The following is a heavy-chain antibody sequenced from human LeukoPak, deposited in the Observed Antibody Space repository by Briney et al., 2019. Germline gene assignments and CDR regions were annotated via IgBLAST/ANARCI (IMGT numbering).Heavy chain of an antibody. V-gene: IGHV3-30-3*01. Sequence: PGGSLRLSCAVSGFTFSTYWMSWVRQAPGKGLEWVAVISHDRVTTFYADSVKGRFTISRDKSKNIQYLQMNALRVDDTAVYYCAIDVIDGLPDYFNYWGQGTLVTVSS. CDR2: ISHDRVTT. D-gene: IGHD2-21*01. J-gene: IGHJ4*02. CDR3: AIDVIDGLPDYFNY. CDR1: GFTFSTYW.